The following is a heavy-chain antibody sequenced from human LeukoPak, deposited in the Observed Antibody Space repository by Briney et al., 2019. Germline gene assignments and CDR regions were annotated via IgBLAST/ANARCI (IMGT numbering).Heavy chain of an antibody. V-gene: IGHV4-39*01. CDR2: TYYSGST. CDR3: ARQYVGAAYYYYYYMDV. CDR1: GGSISSSSYY. J-gene: IGHJ6*03. Sequence: SETLSLTCTVSGGSISSSSYYWGWIRQPPGKGLEWIGSTYYSGSTYYNPSLKSRVTISVDTSKNQFSLKLSSVTAADTAVYYCARQYVGAAYYYYYYMDVWGKGTTVTVSS. D-gene: IGHD1-26*01.